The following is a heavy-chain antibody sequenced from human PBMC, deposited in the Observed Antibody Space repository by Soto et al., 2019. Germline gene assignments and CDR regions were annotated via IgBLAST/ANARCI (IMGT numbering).Heavy chain of an antibody. Sequence: SQTLSLTCAISGDSVSSNSSAWNWIRPSPSRGLEWLGRTYYRSKWYNDYAVSVKSRIIINPDTSKNQISLQLNSVTPEDTAVYYCVRERHEYYDFWSGYNWFDPWGQGTLVTVSS. D-gene: IGHD3-3*01. CDR2: TYYRSKWYN. V-gene: IGHV6-1*01. J-gene: IGHJ5*02. CDR3: VRERHEYYDFWSGYNWFDP. CDR1: GDSVSSNSSA.